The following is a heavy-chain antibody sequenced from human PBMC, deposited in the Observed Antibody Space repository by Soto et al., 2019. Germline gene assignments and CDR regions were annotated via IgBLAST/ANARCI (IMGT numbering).Heavy chain of an antibody. V-gene: IGHV3-23*01. D-gene: IGHD2-2*01. CDR2: ISGSGGST. CDR1: GFTFSSYA. J-gene: IGHJ5*02. Sequence: GGSLRLSCAASGFTFSSYAMSWVRQAPGKGLEWVSAISGSGGSTYYADSVKGRFTISRDNSKNTLYLQMNSLRAEDTAVYYCAKDRPLIYQLPYNWFDPWGQGTLVTVSS. CDR3: AKDRPLIYQLPYNWFDP.